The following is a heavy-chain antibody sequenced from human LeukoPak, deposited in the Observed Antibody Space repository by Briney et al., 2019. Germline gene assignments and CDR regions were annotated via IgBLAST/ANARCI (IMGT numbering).Heavy chain of an antibody. Sequence: PSETLSLTCTVPGGSISSYYWTWIRQPPGKGLEWIGYIYYSGSTYYNPSLKSRVTISVDTSKNQFSLKLSSVTAADTAVYYCAREGIAAAGTLGLWGQGTLVTVSS. CDR3: AREGIAAAGTLGL. CDR1: GGSISSYY. V-gene: IGHV4-59*12. D-gene: IGHD6-13*01. J-gene: IGHJ4*02. CDR2: IYYSGST.